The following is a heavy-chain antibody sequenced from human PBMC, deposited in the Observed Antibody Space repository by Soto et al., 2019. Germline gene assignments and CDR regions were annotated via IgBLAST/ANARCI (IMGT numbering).Heavy chain of an antibody. J-gene: IGHJ3*02. Sequence: PSETLSLTCAVYGGSFSGYYWSWIRQPPGKGLEWIGEINHSGSTNYNPSLKSRVTISVDTSKNQFSLKLSSVTAADTAVYYCAGSSGSYFDAFDIWGQGTMVTVSS. V-gene: IGHV4-34*01. D-gene: IGHD1-26*01. CDR2: INHSGST. CDR3: AGSSGSYFDAFDI. CDR1: GGSFSGYY.